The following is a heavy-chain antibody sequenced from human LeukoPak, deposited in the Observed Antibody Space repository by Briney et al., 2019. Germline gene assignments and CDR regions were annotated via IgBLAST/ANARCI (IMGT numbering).Heavy chain of an antibody. CDR2: VYYSGST. Sequence: SETLSLTCTVSGGSISSYYWSWIRQPPGKGLEWIGYVYYSGSTKYNPSFNSRVTISVDTSKNQFSLKLSSVTAADTAVYYCARAVASVHPFDYWGQGTLVTVSS. D-gene: IGHD4-23*01. CDR1: GGSISSYY. J-gene: IGHJ4*02. CDR3: ARAVASVHPFDY. V-gene: IGHV4-59*01.